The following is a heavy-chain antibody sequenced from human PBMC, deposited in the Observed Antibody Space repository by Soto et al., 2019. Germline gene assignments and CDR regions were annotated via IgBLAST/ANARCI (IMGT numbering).Heavy chain of an antibody. J-gene: IGHJ6*02. D-gene: IGHD6-13*01. V-gene: IGHV1-18*04. Sequence: QVQLVQSGAEVKKPGASVKVSCKASGYTFTSYGISWVRQAPGQGLEWMGWISAYNGNTNYAQKLQGRGTMTTDTTTRTAYMEVRSLRSDATAVDYCARDPDLYIAAAGIGDMEVWGQGTTVPVAS. CDR2: ISAYNGNT. CDR3: ARDPDLYIAAAGIGDMEV. CDR1: GYTFTSYG.